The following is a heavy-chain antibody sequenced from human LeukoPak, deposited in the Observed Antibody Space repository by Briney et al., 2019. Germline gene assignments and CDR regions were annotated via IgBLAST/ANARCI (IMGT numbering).Heavy chain of an antibody. J-gene: IGHJ4*02. V-gene: IGHV4-39*01. CDR3: ARRGGSHLIY. CDR1: GGSISSSSYY. D-gene: IGHD1-26*01. Sequence: SETLSLTCTVSGGSISSSSYYWGWIRQPPGKGLEWIGSIYYTGSTYYNPSLKSRVTMSVDTSKNQFSLKLSSVTAADTAVYYCARRGGSHLIYWGQGTLVTVSS. CDR2: IYYTGST.